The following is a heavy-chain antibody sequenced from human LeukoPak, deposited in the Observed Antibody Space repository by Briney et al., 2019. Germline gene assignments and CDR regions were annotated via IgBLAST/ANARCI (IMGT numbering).Heavy chain of an antibody. CDR2: INPNSGGT. CDR1: GYTFTGYY. J-gene: IGHJ4*02. Sequence: VKVSCKASGYTFTGYYMHWVRQAPGQGLGWMGWINPNSGGTNYAQKFQGRVTMTRDTSISTAYMELSRLRSDDTAVYYCARDGDSYYYDSSDYPGIDYWGQGTLVTVSS. V-gene: IGHV1-2*02. CDR3: ARDGDSYYYDSSDYPGIDY. D-gene: IGHD3-22*01.